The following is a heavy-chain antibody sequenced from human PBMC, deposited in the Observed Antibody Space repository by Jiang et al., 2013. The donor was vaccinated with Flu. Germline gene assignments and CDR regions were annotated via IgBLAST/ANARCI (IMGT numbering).Heavy chain of an antibody. CDR3: ARDPADYYDSSGYHPYYFDY. CDR2: TYYRSKWYN. V-gene: IGHV6-1*01. CDR1: NSAA. J-gene: IGHJ4*02. Sequence: NSAAWNWIRQSPSRGLEWLGRTYYRSKWYNDYAVSVKSRITINPDTSKNQFSLQLNSVTPEDTAVYYCARDPADYYDSSGYHPYYFDYWGQGTLVTVSS. D-gene: IGHD3-22*01.